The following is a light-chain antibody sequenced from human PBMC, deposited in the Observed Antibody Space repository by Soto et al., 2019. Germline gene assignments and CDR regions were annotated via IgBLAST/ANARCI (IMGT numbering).Light chain of an antibody. J-gene: IGLJ3*02. Sequence: QSALTQPASVSGSPGQSITISCTGTSSDGGAYGYVSWYQLHSGKAPKLVIYEVRNRPSGVSNRFSGSKSGNTASLTISGLQAEDEADYFCASYISSGTRVFGGGTKLTVL. CDR3: ASYISSGTRV. CDR2: EVR. CDR1: SSDGGAYGY. V-gene: IGLV2-14*01.